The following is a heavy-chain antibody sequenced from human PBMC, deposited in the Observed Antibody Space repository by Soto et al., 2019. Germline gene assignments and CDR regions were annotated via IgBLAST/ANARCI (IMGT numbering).Heavy chain of an antibody. V-gene: IGHV1-8*01. D-gene: IGHD3-10*01. Sequence: ASVKVSCKASGYTFTSYDINWVRQATGQGLEWMGWMNPNIGTPDYAQRFQGRVTMTRNTSMSTAYMELSRLRSEDTAVYYCARDRDDYGSGNYYNRIDFWGQGTLVTVSS. CDR1: GYTFTSYD. CDR2: MNPNIGTP. J-gene: IGHJ4*02. CDR3: ARDRDDYGSGNYYNRIDF.